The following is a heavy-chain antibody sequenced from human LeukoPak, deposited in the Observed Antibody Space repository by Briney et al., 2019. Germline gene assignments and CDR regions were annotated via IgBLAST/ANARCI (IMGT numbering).Heavy chain of an antibody. V-gene: IGHV3-21*01. D-gene: IGHD3-10*01. CDR3: ARDLIPYGSATYTLDY. CDR2: ISGSSSYI. CDR1: GFTLSRYR. Sequence: KPGGSLRLSCAASGFTLSRYRMNWVRQAPGKGLEWVSSISGSSSYIYYADSVKGRFTISRDNAKNSLYLQMNSLRAEDTAVYYCARDLIPYGSATYTLDYGGQGILVTVSS. J-gene: IGHJ4*02.